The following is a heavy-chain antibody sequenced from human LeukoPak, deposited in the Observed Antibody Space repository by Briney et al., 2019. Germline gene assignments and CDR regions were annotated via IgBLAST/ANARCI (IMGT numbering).Heavy chain of an antibody. J-gene: IGHJ6*03. V-gene: IGHV1-18*01. CDR1: GYTFTSYG. Sequence: ASVKVSCKASGYTFTSYGISWVRQAPGQGLEWMGWISAYNGNTNYAQKFQGRVTMTRDTSISTAYMELSRLRSDDTAVYYCARARNYYYYMDVWGKGTTVTVSS. D-gene: IGHD1-14*01. CDR2: ISAYNGNT. CDR3: ARARNYYYYMDV.